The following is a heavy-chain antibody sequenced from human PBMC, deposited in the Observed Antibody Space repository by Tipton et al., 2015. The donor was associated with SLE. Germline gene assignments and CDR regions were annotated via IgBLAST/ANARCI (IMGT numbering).Heavy chain of an antibody. CDR1: GFTFSNYE. Sequence: SLRLSCAASGFTFSNYEMNWVRQAPGKGLEWVSYISSCGGFIYYADSVKGRFTISRDNAKKSVFLQMNSLRAEDTALYYCAKDNGATINAFDIWGQGTMVTVSS. CDR3: AKDNGATINAFDI. CDR2: ISSCGGFI. D-gene: IGHD5-12*01. V-gene: IGHV3-48*03. J-gene: IGHJ3*02.